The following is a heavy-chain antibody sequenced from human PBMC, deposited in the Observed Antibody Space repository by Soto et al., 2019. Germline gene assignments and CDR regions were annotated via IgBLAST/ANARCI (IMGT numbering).Heavy chain of an antibody. CDR2: ITNIGST. D-gene: IGHD5-12*01. Sequence: SETLSLTCATSGGTFSSYSRSWIRQPPGKGLEWIAEITNIGSTYYKQSLKSRVTISIDKSKNKLFLKMNTVTAEDTAVYYCARNVAKSVNYGMDVWGQGTTVTVSS. CDR1: GGTFSSYS. J-gene: IGHJ6*02. CDR3: ARNVAKSVNYGMDV. V-gene: IGHV4-34*01.